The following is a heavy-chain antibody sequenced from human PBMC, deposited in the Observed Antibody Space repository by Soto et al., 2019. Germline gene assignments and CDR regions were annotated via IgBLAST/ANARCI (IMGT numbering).Heavy chain of an antibody. Sequence: GGSLRLSCAASGFTFSSYGMHWVRQAPGKGLEWVAAISGDGSSTYYADSVKGWFTISRDNSKNTLYLQMNSLRAEDTAVYYCAKNRRSSTSCVDYWGQGTLVTVSS. D-gene: IGHD2-2*01. J-gene: IGHJ4*02. V-gene: IGHV3-23*01. CDR1: GFTFSSYG. CDR3: AKNRRSSTSCVDY. CDR2: ISGDGSST.